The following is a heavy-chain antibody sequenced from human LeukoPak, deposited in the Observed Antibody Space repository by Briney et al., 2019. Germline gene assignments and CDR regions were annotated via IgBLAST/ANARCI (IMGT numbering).Heavy chain of an antibody. CDR1: GFTFSSYE. Sequence: GGSLRLSCAASGFTFSSYEMNWVRQAPGKGLEWVSYISGSGSTIYYADSVKGRFTISRDNAKNSLYLQMNSLRAEDTAVYYCARAEWGYSSGWLDYWGQGTLVTVSS. CDR3: ARAEWGYSSGWLDY. J-gene: IGHJ4*02. CDR2: ISGSGSTI. V-gene: IGHV3-48*03. D-gene: IGHD6-19*01.